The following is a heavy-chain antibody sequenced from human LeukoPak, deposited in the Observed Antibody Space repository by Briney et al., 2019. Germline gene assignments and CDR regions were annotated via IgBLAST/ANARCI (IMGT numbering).Heavy chain of an antibody. CDR1: GFIFSTYW. D-gene: IGHD2-21*01. Sequence: PGGSLRLSCAASGFIFSTYWMTWVRQAPGKGLEWVATIKYDGNEKYYVDSVGGRFTISRDNAKNSLYLQMNSLTAEDTAVYYCVRESYSRGDFNWGQGTLVSVSS. J-gene: IGHJ4*02. V-gene: IGHV3-7*01. CDR3: VRESYSRGDFN. CDR2: IKYDGNEK.